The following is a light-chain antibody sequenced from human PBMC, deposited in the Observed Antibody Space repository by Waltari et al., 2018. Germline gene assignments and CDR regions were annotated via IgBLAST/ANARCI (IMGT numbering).Light chain of an antibody. CDR3: QQYNNWPPRT. V-gene: IGKV3-15*01. CDR1: QSVSSD. CDR2: GAS. Sequence: TVMPQSPATLSVYPGERANLPCRASQSVSSDLAWYQQKPGQAPRLLIYGASTRATGIPARFSGSGSGTEFTLTISRLQSEDSAVYYCQQYNNWPPRTFGQGTKLEIK. J-gene: IGKJ2*01.